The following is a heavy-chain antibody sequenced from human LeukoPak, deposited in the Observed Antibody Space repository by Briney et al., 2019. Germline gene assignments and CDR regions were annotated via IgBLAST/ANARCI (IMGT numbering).Heavy chain of an antibody. CDR1: GGSFSGYY. D-gene: IGHD3-22*01. J-gene: IGHJ4*02. V-gene: IGHV4-34*01. CDR2: INHSGST. Sequence: SSETLSLTCAVYGGSFSGYYWSWIRQPPGKGLELIGEINHSGSTNYNPSLKSRVTISVDTSKNQFSLKLSSVTAADTAVYYCARALYYYDSSGYEARDYWGQGTLVTVSS. CDR3: ARALYYYDSSGYEARDY.